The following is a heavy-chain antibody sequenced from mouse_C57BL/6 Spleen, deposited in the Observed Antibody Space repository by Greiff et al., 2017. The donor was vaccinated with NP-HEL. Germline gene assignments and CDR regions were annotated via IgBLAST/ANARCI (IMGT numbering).Heavy chain of an antibody. J-gene: IGHJ4*01. Sequence: QVQLQQSGAELAKPGASVKLSCKASGYTFTSYWMHWVNQRPGQGLEWIGYINPSSGYTKYNQKFKDKATMTADKSSSTAYMQLSSLTYDDSAVYYCASSITTVVASWGDYWGQGTSVTVSS. CDR3: ASSITTVVASWGDY. CDR2: INPSSGYT. V-gene: IGHV1-7*01. CDR1: GYTFTSYW. D-gene: IGHD1-1*01.